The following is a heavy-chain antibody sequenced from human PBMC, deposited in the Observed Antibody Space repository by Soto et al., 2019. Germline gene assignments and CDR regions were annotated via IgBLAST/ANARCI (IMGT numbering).Heavy chain of an antibody. D-gene: IGHD3-3*01. CDR2: INPNSGGT. Sequence: ASVKVSCKASGDTFTGYYMHWVRHAPGQGLEWMGWINPNSGGTNYAQKFQGWVTMTRDTSISTAYMELSRLGSDDTAVYYCARDRANITIFGVVTSRHYYGMDVWGQGTTVTVSS. V-gene: IGHV1-2*04. CDR1: GDTFTGYY. J-gene: IGHJ6*02. CDR3: ARDRANITIFGVVTSRHYYGMDV.